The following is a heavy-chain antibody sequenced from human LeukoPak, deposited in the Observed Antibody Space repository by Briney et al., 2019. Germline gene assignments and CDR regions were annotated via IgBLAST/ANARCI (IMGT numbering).Heavy chain of an antibody. CDR3: AKGVDDIAVAGHFDY. J-gene: IGHJ4*02. CDR1: GFIFSNYA. CDR2: LSGSRGST. Sequence: GGSLRLSCAASGFIFSNYAMSWVRQAPGKGLEWVSVLSGSRGSTSSADSVKGRFTISRDNAKNSLYLQMNRLRAEDTAVYYCAKGVDDIAVAGHFDYWGQGTLVTVSS. V-gene: IGHV3-23*01. D-gene: IGHD6-19*01.